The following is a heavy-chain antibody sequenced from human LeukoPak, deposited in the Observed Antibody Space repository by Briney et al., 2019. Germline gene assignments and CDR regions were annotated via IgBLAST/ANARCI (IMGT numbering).Heavy chain of an antibody. D-gene: IGHD6-13*01. J-gene: IGHJ4*02. CDR3: ARRGAAGTYYFDY. Sequence: GGSLRLSCAASGFTFSSYAMSWVRQAPGSGLEWVSAIGPGGGSTFYADSVKGRFTISRDNSKNTLYLQMNSLRAEDTAVYYCARRGAAGTYYFDYWGQGTLVTVSS. V-gene: IGHV3-23*01. CDR2: IGPGGGST. CDR1: GFTFSSYA.